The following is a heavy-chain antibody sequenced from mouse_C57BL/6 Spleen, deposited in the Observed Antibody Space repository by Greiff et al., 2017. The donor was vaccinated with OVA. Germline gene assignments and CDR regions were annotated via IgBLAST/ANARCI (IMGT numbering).Heavy chain of an antibody. CDR3: ASSMVTSWFAY. J-gene: IGHJ3*01. CDR2: IDPNSGGT. CDR1: GYTFTSYW. Sequence: QVQLQQPGAELVKPGASVKLSCKASGYTFTSYWMHWVKQRPGRGLEGIGRIDPNSGGTKYNEKFKSKATLTVDKPSSTAYMQLSSLTSEDSAVYYFASSMVTSWFAYWGQGTLVTVSS. V-gene: IGHV1-72*01. D-gene: IGHD2-2*01.